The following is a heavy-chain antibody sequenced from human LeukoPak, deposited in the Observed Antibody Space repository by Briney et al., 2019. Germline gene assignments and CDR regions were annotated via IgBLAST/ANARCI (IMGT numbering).Heavy chain of an antibody. CDR2: INPNSGGT. J-gene: IGHJ4*02. Sequence: ASVKVSCKASGYTFTGYYMHWVRQAPGQGLEWMGWINPNSGGTNYAQKFQGRVTMTRETSISTAYMELSRLRSDDTAVYYCARDYYDTKGVDYWGQGTLVTVSS. CDR3: ARDYYDTKGVDY. V-gene: IGHV1-2*02. D-gene: IGHD3-22*01. CDR1: GYTFTGYY.